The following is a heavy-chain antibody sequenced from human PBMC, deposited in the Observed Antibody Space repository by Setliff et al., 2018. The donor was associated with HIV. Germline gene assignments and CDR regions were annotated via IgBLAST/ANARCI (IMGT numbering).Heavy chain of an antibody. CDR1: GASISSYY. D-gene: IGHD3-3*01. Sequence: SETLSLTCTVSGASISSYYWSWIRQPPGKGLEWIGYIYSSGNTNYNPSLKSRVTISVDTSKNQFSLKLSSVTAADTAVYYCARPLTTSYNFWGDALSVWGQGTTVTVSS. V-gene: IGHV4-59*08. CDR3: ARPLTTSYNFWGDALSV. CDR2: IYSSGNT. J-gene: IGHJ6*02.